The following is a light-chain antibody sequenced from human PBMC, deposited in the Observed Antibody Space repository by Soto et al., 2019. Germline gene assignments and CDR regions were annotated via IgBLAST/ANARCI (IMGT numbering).Light chain of an antibody. CDR1: TGAVTSGYY. Sequence: QTVVTQEPSLTVSPGGTVTLTCASSTGAVTSGYYPNWFQQRPGQPPRALIYSTTYKHPWTPARFSGSLVGGKAALTLSGAQHDDEAEYYRLLFYAHGLVFGGGTNLTVL. CDR3: LLFYAHGLV. V-gene: IGLV7-43*01. CDR2: STT. J-gene: IGLJ2*01.